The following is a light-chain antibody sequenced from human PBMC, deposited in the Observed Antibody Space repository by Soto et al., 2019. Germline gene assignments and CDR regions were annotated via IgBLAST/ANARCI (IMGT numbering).Light chain of an antibody. V-gene: IGKV3-20*01. Sequence: SPATLSLSPGERATLSCRASQSVSSYLAWYQQKPGQAPRLLIHGPSSRATGIPDRFSGSGSGTDFTLTINRLEPEDFAVYYCQQYDSSPRTFGQGTKVDIK. CDR3: QQYDSSPRT. CDR1: QSVSSY. CDR2: GPS. J-gene: IGKJ1*01.